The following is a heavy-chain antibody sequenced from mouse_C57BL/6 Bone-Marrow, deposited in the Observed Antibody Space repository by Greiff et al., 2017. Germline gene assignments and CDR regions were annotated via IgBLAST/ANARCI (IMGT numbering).Heavy chain of an antibody. CDR2: INPGSGGT. V-gene: IGHV1-54*01. CDR3: ARGDGNDRFAY. J-gene: IGHJ3*01. Sequence: VQLQQSGAELVRPGTSVKVSCKASGYAFTNYLIEWVKQRPGQGLEWIGVINPGSGGTNYNEKFKGKATLTADKSSSTAYMQLSSLTSEDSAVYFCARGDGNDRFAYWGQGTLVTVSA. CDR1: GYAFTNYL. D-gene: IGHD2-2*01.